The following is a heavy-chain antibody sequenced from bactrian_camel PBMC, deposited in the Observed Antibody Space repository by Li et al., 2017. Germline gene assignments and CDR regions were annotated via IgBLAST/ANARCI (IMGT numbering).Heavy chain of an antibody. J-gene: IGHJ4*01. D-gene: IGHD2*01. CDR3: AKALGGGNYYTGEYDY. CDR1: GYAYNHYC. V-gene: IGHV3S1*01. Sequence: HVQLVESGGGSVQAGGSLTLTCVASGYAYNHYCMGWFRLGPGKAREGVAIIDADGSTFYADSVKGRFTMSRDNAKNMLYLQMNNLKSEDTALYYCAKALGGGNYYTGEYDYWGQGTQVTVS. CDR2: IDADGST.